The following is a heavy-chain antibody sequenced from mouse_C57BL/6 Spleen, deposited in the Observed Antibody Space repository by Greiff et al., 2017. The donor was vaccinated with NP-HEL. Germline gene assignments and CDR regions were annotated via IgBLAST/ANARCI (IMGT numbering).Heavy chain of an antibody. CDR1: GYTFTSYW. CDR3: ARQGYGYFDY. V-gene: IGHV1-52*01. Sequence: VQLQQPGAELVRPGSSVKLSCKASGYTFTSYWMHWVKQRPIQGLEWIGNIDPSDSETHYNQKFKDKATLTVEKSSSTVYLELSRLTSDDSAVYYCARQGYGYFDYWGQGTTLTVSS. J-gene: IGHJ2*01. D-gene: IGHD2-2*01. CDR2: IDPSDSET.